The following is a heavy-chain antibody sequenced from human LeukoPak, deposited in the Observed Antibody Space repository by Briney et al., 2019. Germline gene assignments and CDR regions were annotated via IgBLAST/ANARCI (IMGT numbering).Heavy chain of an antibody. CDR1: GFTFSSYA. J-gene: IGHJ4*02. Sequence: GGSLRLSCAASGFTFSSYAMSWVRQAPGKGLEWVSGISGSGTTTYYADSVKSRFTISRDNSKNTQHLQMNSLRAEDTAVYYCAKIIYSNYGYFDYWGQGILVTVSS. D-gene: IGHD4-11*01. CDR2: ISGSGTTT. V-gene: IGHV3-23*01. CDR3: AKIIYSNYGYFDY.